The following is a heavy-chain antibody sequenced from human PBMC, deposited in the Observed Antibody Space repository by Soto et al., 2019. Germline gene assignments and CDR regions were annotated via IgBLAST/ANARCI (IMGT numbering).Heavy chain of an antibody. CDR1: GGNPSNSA. CDR3: AGGRIVVAGSSAYYGMDV. D-gene: IGHD6-19*01. CDR2: IIPVFGIV. J-gene: IGHJ6*02. V-gene: IGHV1-69*01. Sequence: QVHLLLQSGAEVKKPGSSVKVSCKASGGNPSNSAISWVRQAPGQGLEWMGGIIPVFGIVSYAQNFQGRVTITADECTSTAYRELSSLRSEDTAVYCCAGGRIVVAGSSAYYGMDVWGQGTTVTVSS.